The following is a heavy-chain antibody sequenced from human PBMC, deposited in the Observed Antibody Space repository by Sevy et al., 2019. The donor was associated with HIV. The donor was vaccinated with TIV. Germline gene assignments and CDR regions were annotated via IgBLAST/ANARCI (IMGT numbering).Heavy chain of an antibody. J-gene: IGHJ3*02. Sequence: SGPTLVKPTQTLTLTCTFSGFSLSTSGVGVGWIRQPPGKALEWLALIYWDDDKRYSPSLKSRLTIPKDTSKNQVVLTMTNMDPVDTATYYCAHSLDTAMVRRDAFDIWGQGTMVTVSS. CDR2: IYWDDDK. CDR3: AHSLDTAMVRRDAFDI. V-gene: IGHV2-5*02. D-gene: IGHD5-18*01. CDR1: GFSLSTSGVG.